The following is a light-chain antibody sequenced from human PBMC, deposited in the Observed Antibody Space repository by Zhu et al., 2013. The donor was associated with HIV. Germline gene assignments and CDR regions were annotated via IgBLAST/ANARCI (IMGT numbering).Light chain of an antibody. CDR1: QTVSYRH. V-gene: IGKV3-20*01. CDR3: QRFGSSVTWT. J-gene: IGKJ1*01. CDR2: GSS. Sequence: EIVMTQSPATLSVSPGESATLSCRASQTVSYRHIAWYHQKPGQPPRLLLYGSSSRAPGIPERFSGSGSGTDFTLTITGLEPEDFGMYFCQRFGSSVTWTFGQGTKLEIK.